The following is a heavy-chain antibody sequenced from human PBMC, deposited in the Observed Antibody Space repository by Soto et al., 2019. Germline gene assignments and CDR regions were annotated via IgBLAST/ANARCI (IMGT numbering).Heavy chain of an antibody. J-gene: IGHJ5*02. CDR2: IYWDDDK. V-gene: IGHV2-5*02. D-gene: IGHD2-2*01. Sequence: QITLKESGPTLVKPTQTLTLTCTFSGFSLSTSGVGVGCIRQPPGKALEWLTLIYWDDDKRYSPSLKSRLTIPKDPSKYQVVLTMTNMGPVDTATYYCAHSRVVVPAAIDWFDPWGQGTLVTVSS. CDR3: AHSRVVVPAAIDWFDP. CDR1: GFSLSTSGVG.